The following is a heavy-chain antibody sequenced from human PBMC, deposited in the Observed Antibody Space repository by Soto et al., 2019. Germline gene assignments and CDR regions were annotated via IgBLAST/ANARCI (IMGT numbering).Heavy chain of an antibody. J-gene: IGHJ4*02. D-gene: IGHD3-3*01. V-gene: IGHV3-74*01. CDR1: GFTFSSYW. CDR3: ARLTYYDFWSGVEQYYFDY. Sequence: GALRLSCAASGFTFSSYWMHWVRQAPGKGLVWVSRINSDGSSTSYADSVKGRFTISRDNAKNTLYLQMNSLRAEDTAVYYCARLTYYDFWSGVEQYYFDYWGQGTLVTVSS. CDR2: INSDGSST.